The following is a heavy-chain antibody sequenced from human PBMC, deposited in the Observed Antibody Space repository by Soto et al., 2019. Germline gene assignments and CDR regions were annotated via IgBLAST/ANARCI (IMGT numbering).Heavy chain of an antibody. V-gene: IGHV1-18*01. CDR1: GYTFSRYG. D-gene: IGHD2-8*01. CDR2: ISGYNGDT. Sequence: GFGAKKPGASVKVSCKASGYTFSRYGISWVRQAPGQGLEWMGWISGYNGDTKYAQKVQCRVTMTIDTSTYTAYMELRSLTSDDTAIYYCAKNGQPPYYYYGMDVWGQGTTVTVSS. J-gene: IGHJ6*02. CDR3: AKNGQPPYYYYGMDV.